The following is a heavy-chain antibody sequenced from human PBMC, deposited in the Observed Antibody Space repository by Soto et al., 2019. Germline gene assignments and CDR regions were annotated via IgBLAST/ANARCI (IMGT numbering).Heavy chain of an antibody. CDR2: IIPIFGTA. Sequence: VASVKVSCKASGGTFSSYAISWVRQAPGQGLEWMGGIIPIFGTANYAQKFQGRVTITADESTSTAYMELSSLRSEDTAVYYCAREGYCSSLELCYYGMDVWGQGTTVTVSS. D-gene: IGHD2-2*01. CDR3: AREGYCSSLELCYYGMDV. J-gene: IGHJ6*02. V-gene: IGHV1-69*13. CDR1: GGTFSSYA.